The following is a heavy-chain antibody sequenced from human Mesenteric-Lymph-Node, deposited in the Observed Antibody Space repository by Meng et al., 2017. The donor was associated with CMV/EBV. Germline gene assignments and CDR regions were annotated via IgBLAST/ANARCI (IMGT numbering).Heavy chain of an antibody. Sequence: GGSLRLSCGASGFTFSLYAMHWVRQAPGKGLEWVAVISNNGNDKKSADSVRGRFTISRDNSKNTLYLQLSSLRAEDTAVYYCARDFWVEAAGHNWFDPWGQGTLVTVSS. J-gene: IGHJ5*02. D-gene: IGHD6-13*01. V-gene: IGHV3-30-3*01. CDR1: GFTFSLYA. CDR3: ARDFWVEAAGHNWFDP. CDR2: ISNNGNDK.